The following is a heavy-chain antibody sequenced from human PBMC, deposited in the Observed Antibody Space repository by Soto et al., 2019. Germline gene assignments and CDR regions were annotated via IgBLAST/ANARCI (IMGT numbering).Heavy chain of an antibody. CDR3: ARGLRYSYKAAFDL. V-gene: IGHV3-30-3*01. J-gene: IGHJ3*01. CDR2: ISFDAINQ. CDR1: GFTFNNYA. D-gene: IGHD5-18*01. Sequence: ESGGGVVQPGKSLRLSCVASGFTFNNYAMHWVRQAPGKGLEWVAGISFDAINQYYAESVRGRYTIARKNSKNRLSLEMNSLRVDDTAVYYCARGLRYSYKAAFDLWGQGTTVIVSP.